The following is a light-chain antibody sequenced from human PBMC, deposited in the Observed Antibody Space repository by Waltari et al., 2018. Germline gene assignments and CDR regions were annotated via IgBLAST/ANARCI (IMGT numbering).Light chain of an antibody. CDR1: PLPKQY. Sequence: YELTQPSSVSVSPGQTARIPCPADPLPKQYIYWYQQKPGPAPVLLFYTDRDRPSGIPERFSVSSSGTTVTLIIRGVQAEDEADYYCQSADNGGGYPNWVFGGGTKLTVL. J-gene: IGLJ3*02. CDR3: QSADNGGGYPNWV. V-gene: IGLV3-25*03. CDR2: TDR.